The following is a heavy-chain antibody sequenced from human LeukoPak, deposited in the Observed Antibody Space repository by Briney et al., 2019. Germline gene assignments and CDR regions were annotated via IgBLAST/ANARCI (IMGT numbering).Heavy chain of an antibody. Sequence: GGSLRLSRAASGFTFSDYYMSWIRQAPGKGLEWVSYISSSGSTIYYADSVKGRFTISRDNAKDSLYLQMNSVRAEDTAVYYCARDPHYYYYGLDVWGKGTTVTVSS. CDR1: GFTFSDYY. CDR2: ISSSGSTI. V-gene: IGHV3-11*01. J-gene: IGHJ6*04. CDR3: ARDPHYYYYGLDV.